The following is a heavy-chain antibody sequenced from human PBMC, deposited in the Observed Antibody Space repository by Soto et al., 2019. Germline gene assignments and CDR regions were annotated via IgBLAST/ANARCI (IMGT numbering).Heavy chain of an antibody. CDR3: ARLSTGIVVVPAAKVPTSYYYYYMDV. V-gene: IGHV4-59*08. CDR1: GGSISSYY. CDR2: IYYSGST. Sequence: SETLSLTCTVSGGSISSYYWSWIRQPPGKGLEWIGYIYYSGSTNYNPSLKSRVTISVDTSKNQFSLKLSSVTAAVTAVYYCARLSTGIVVVPAAKVPTSYYYYYMDVCGKGTTVTVSS. J-gene: IGHJ6*03. D-gene: IGHD2-2*01.